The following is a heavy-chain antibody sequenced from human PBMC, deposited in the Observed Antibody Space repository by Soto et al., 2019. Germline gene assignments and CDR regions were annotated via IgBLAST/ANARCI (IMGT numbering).Heavy chain of an antibody. J-gene: IGHJ4*02. Sequence: PSETLSLTCTVSGGSISSHYWSWIRQPPGKRLEWIGYVHNSGSTNYNPSLKSRVTTAVDTSKNQYSLKLSSVTAADTAVYYCARGKSGSWGLFDYWGQGTLVTVSS. CDR2: VHNSGST. CDR3: ARGKSGSWGLFDY. V-gene: IGHV4-59*11. CDR1: GGSISSHY. D-gene: IGHD6-13*01.